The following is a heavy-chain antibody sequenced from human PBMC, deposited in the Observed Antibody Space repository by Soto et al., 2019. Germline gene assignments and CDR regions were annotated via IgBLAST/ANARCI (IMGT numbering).Heavy chain of an antibody. D-gene: IGHD3-22*01. CDR3: ARGLGTTGYYYGLDF. Sequence: EVQLVESGGGLVQPGGSLRLSCAASGFTVNNNYMSWVRQDPGKGLEWVSIMYSGGSTYYADSVKGRFSTSRDISKNMLFLQMNSLRAEDTAVYYCARGLGTTGYYYGLDFWGQGTLVTVSS. CDR1: GFTVNNNY. CDR2: MYSGGST. J-gene: IGHJ4*02. V-gene: IGHV3-66*01.